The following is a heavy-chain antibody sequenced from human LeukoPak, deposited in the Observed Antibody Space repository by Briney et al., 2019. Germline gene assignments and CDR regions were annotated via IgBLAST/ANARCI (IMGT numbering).Heavy chain of an antibody. CDR1: GFTFSTYA. J-gene: IGHJ5*02. D-gene: IGHD6-13*01. V-gene: IGHV3-23*01. CDR3: ARLMTAVGTDS. CDR2: IRSSGTNT. Sequence: GGSVRLSCAASGFTFSTYAMNWVRQAPGKGLEWVSSIRSSGTNTYHADSVKGRFTISRDNSNSTLYLQMNSLRADDTALYYCARLMTAVGTDSWGQGTLVSVSS.